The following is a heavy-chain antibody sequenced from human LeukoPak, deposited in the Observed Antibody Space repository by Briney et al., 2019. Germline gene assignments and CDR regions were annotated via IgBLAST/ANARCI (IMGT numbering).Heavy chain of an antibody. Sequence: GGSLRLSCAVSGFTFTDTYMTWIRQAPGKGLESLSYTSPSGTDISYADSVKGRFTISRDNSKNTLYLQMNSLRAEDTAVYYCAKAPGYVSVELDPWGQGTLVTVSS. CDR1: GFTFTDTY. D-gene: IGHD4-23*01. CDR2: TSPSGTDI. J-gene: IGHJ5*02. CDR3: AKAPGYVSVELDP. V-gene: IGHV3-11*01.